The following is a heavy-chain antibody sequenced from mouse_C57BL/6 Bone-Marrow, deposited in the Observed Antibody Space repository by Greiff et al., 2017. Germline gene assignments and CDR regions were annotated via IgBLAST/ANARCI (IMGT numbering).Heavy chain of an antibody. D-gene: IGHD1-1*01. CDR1: GFTFSSYA. CDR3: ARGGVAGY. J-gene: IGHJ2*01. V-gene: IGHV5-4*03. Sequence: EVKLMESGGGLVKPGGSLKLSCAASGFTFSSYAMSWVRQTPEKSLEWVATISDGGSYTYYPDNVKGRFTISRDNAKNNLYLQMSHLESEDTAMYYCARGGVAGYWGQGTTRTVSS. CDR2: ISDGGSYT.